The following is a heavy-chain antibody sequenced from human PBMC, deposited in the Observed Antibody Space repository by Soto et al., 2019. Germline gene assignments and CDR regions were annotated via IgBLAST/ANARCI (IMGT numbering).Heavy chain of an antibody. CDR2: IYWDDDK. V-gene: IGHV2-5*02. CDR3: AHAYGGTSWPNDAFDV. Sequence: QITLKESGPTLVKPTQTLTLTCTFSGFSLSADGVGVGWIRQPPEKALEWLALIYWDDDKRYRPSLKSRLTITKDTSKNQGVLTMTNMDPVDTATYYCAHAYGGTSWPNDAFDVWGQGTVVTVSS. J-gene: IGHJ3*01. D-gene: IGHD2-2*01. CDR1: GFSLSADGVG.